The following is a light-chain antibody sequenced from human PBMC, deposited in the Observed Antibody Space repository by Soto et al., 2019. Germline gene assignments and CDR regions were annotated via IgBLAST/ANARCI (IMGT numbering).Light chain of an antibody. CDR1: QSVLFRSDNKNY. CDR3: QQYYTSPDT. CDR2: WAS. V-gene: IGKV4-1*01. Sequence: DIVMTQSPDSLAVSLGERATINCKSSQSVLFRSDNKNYLAWYQQRSGQPPKLLIYWASTRESGVPDRFSGSGSGTDFTLAISSLQAEDVAVYYCQQYYTSPDTFGQGT. J-gene: IGKJ2*01.